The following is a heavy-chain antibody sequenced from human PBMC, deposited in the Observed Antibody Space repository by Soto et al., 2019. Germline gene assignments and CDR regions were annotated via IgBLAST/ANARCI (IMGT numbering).Heavy chain of an antibody. V-gene: IGHV1-58*01. CDR1: GFTFSNSA. J-gene: IGHJ3*02. D-gene: IGHD3-10*01. CDR2: IIVASGTT. CDR3: ARLGFGETAFDM. Sequence: SVKVSCKTSGFTFSNSAVQWVRQARGQRLEWIGWIIVASGTTNYLQKLQERITITRDTSTNTAYMELSSLRASDTAMYYCARLGFGETAFDMWGQGTMVTVSS.